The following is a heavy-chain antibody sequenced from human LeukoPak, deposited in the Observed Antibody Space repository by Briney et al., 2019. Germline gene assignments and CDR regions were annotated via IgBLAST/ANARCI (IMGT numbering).Heavy chain of an antibody. V-gene: IGHV3-49*04. CDR1: GFTFGDYA. CDR3: TRDYYDSSGYYYGEVDDAFDI. Sequence: GGSLRLSCTASGFTFGDYAMSWVRQAPGKGLEWVGFIRSKAYGGTTEYAASVKGRFTISRDDSKSIAYLQMNSLKTEDTAVYYCTRDYYDSSGYYYGEVDDAFDIWGQGTMVTVSS. CDR2: IRSKAYGGTT. J-gene: IGHJ3*02. D-gene: IGHD3-22*01.